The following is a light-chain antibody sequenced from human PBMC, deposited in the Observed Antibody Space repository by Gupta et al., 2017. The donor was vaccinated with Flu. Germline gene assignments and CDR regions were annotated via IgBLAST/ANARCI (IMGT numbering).Light chain of an antibody. CDR2: QDD. Sequence: VSPGQTASVTCSGDKLGNDYVSWYQQKPGQSPVRVMYQDDQRPSGIPERFSGSNSGNTATXTXREIQAXEEADYYCQVSDNNVVFGGGTRLTV. CDR3: QVSDNNVV. J-gene: IGLJ3*02. CDR1: KLGNDY. V-gene: IGLV3-1*01.